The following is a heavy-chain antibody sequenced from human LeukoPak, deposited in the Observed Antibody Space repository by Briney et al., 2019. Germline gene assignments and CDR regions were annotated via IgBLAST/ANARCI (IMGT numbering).Heavy chain of an antibody. J-gene: IGHJ1*01. D-gene: IGHD3-10*01. CDR1: GGTFSSYA. CDR3: ARGDFSMVRGAHD. V-gene: IGHV1-69*05. Sequence: GASVKVSCKASGGTFSSYAISWVRQAPGQGLEWMGGFIPLFVMADYAQRFQGRVTITTDESTTTAYMELSSLRSDDTAVYYCARGDFSMVRGAHDWGQGTLVTVSS. CDR2: FIPLFVMA.